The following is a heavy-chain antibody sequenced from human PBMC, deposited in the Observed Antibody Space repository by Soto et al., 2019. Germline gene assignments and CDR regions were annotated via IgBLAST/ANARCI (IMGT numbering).Heavy chain of an antibody. CDR1: VFPFISYA. CDR2: ISGSGGIT. V-gene: IGHV3-23*01. J-gene: IGHJ6*02. CDR3: AKECRGTIFGVVRPYYYYGMDV. D-gene: IGHD3-3*01. Sequence: GSLRLSCAAPVFPFISYAMRWVRQAPGKGLEWVSSISGSGGITYYADSVRGRFTISRDNSKNTLYLQMNSLRAEDTAVYYGAKECRGTIFGVVRPYYYYGMDVWGQGTTVTVSS.